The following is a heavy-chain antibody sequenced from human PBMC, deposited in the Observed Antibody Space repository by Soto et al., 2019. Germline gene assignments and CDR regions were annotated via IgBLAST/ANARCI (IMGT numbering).Heavy chain of an antibody. CDR1: GGSISSYY. J-gene: IGHJ4*02. CDR2: IYYSGST. CDR3: AGVTNWNYGY. Sequence: ETLSLTCTVSGGSISSYYWSWIRQPPGKGLEWIGNIYYSGSTNYNPSLKSRVTISVDTSKNQFSLKLSSVTAADTAVYSCAGVTNWNYGYWGQGTLVTVSS. D-gene: IGHD1-7*01. V-gene: IGHV4-59*01.